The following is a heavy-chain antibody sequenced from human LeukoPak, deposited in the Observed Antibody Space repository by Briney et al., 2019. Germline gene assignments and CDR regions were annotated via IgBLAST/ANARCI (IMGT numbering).Heavy chain of an antibody. CDR2: ISGSGGST. CDR1: GFTFSSYA. CDR3: AKDLVNWGIYYYMDV. V-gene: IGHV3-23*01. J-gene: IGHJ6*03. Sequence: GGSLRLSCAASGFTFSSYAMSWVRQAPGKGLEWVSAISGSGGSTYYADSVKGRFTISRDNAKNTLYLQVNSLRAEDTAVYYCAKDLVNWGIYYYMDVWGKGTTVTVSS. D-gene: IGHD7-27*01.